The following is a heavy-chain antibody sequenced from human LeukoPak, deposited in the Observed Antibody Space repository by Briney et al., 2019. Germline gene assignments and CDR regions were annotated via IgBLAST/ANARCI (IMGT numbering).Heavy chain of an antibody. CDR3: ARGSITIFGVVHYYYYGMDV. D-gene: IGHD3-3*01. CDR2: IYYSGST. Sequence: PSQTLSLTCTVSGGSISSGGYYWSWIRQHPGKGLEWIGYIYYSGSTNYNPSLKSRVTISVDTSKNQFSLKLSSVTAADTAVYYCARGSITIFGVVHYYYYGMDVWGQGTTVTVSS. J-gene: IGHJ6*02. CDR1: GGSISSGGYY. V-gene: IGHV4-31*03.